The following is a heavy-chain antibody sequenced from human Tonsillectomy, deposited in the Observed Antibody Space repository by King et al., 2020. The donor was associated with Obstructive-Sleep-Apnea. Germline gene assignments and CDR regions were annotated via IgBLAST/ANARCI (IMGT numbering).Heavy chain of an antibody. D-gene: IGHD3-10*01. J-gene: IGHJ6*02. CDR2: ISYDGSDT. CDR1: GFTFSTYG. CDR3: TRDHVSKVRGLYGGRDYYYYYGMDV. V-gene: IGHV3-30*03. Sequence: VQLVESGGGVVQPGGSLRLSCAASGFTFSTYGMHWVRQAPGKGLEWVALISYDGSDTYYTDSVKGRFSISRDNSKNTLYLQMNSLRPEDTAVYYCTRDHVSKVRGLYGGRDYYYYYGMDVWGQGTTVPVSS.